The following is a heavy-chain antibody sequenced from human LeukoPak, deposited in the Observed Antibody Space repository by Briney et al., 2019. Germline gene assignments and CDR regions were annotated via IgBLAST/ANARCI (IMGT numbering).Heavy chain of an antibody. Sequence: ASVKVSCKASGYTFTDYYLHWVRQAPGQGLEWMGWINPNSGGTNYAQKFQGRVTMTRDTSISTAYMELSRLRSDDTAVYYCARVMYSSSTNWFDPWGQGTLVTVSS. CDR2: INPNSGGT. V-gene: IGHV1-2*02. CDR3: ARVMYSSSTNWFDP. J-gene: IGHJ5*02. D-gene: IGHD6-13*01. CDR1: GYTFTDYY.